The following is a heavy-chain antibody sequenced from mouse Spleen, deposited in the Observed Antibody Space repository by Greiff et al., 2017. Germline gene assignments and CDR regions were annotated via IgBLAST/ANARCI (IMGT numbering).Heavy chain of an antibody. CDR2: INPYNDGT. V-gene: IGHV1-14*01. CDR3: TRHYYDGSLFAY. J-gene: IGHJ3*01. Sequence: VQLQPSGPELVKPGASVKMSCKASGYTFTSYVMHWVKQKPGQGLEWIGYINPYNDGTKYNEKLKGKAILTADKSSRPAYMDLRSLTSEDSAVYYCTRHYYDGSLFAYWGQGTLVTVSA. D-gene: IGHD1-1*01. CDR1: GYTFTSYV.